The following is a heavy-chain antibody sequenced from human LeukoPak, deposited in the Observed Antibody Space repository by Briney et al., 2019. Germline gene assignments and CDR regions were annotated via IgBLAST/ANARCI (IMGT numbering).Heavy chain of an antibody. V-gene: IGHV1-2*02. Sequence: ASVKVSCKASGYTFTGYYMHWVRQAPGQGLEWMGWINPNSGGTNYAQKFQGRVTMTRDTSISTAYMELSRLRSDDTAVYYCARMGGSNKKSRWFDPWGQGTLVTVSS. D-gene: IGHD3-16*01. CDR1: GYTFTGYY. J-gene: IGHJ5*02. CDR2: INPNSGGT. CDR3: ARMGGSNKKSRWFDP.